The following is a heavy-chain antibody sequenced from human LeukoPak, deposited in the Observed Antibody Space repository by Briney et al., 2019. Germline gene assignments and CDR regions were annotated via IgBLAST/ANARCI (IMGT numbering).Heavy chain of an antibody. D-gene: IGHD1-26*01. V-gene: IGHV3-7*01. CDR3: ARRPYTGYYVY. Sequence: GGSLRLSCAASGFTFSSFWMSWVRQAPGRGLEWVANINQDGSEKHYVDSVKGRFTISRDNAKNTLYLQMISLRVEDTAVYYCARRPYTGYYVYWGQGTLVTVSS. CDR1: GFTFSSFW. CDR2: INQDGSEK. J-gene: IGHJ4*02.